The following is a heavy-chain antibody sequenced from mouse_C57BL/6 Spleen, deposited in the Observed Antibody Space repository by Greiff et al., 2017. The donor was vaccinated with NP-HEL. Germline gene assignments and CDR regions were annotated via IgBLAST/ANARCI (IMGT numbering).Heavy chain of an antibody. CDR1: GFNIKDYY. Sequence: EVKLQESGAELVRPGASVKLSCTASGFNIKDYYMHWVKQRPEQGLEWIGRIDPEDGDTEYAPKFQGKATMTADTSSNTAYLQLSSLTSEDTAVYYCTHITTVVAHFDYWGQGTTLTVSS. CDR3: THITTVVAHFDY. D-gene: IGHD1-1*01. CDR2: IDPEDGDT. V-gene: IGHV14-1*01. J-gene: IGHJ2*01.